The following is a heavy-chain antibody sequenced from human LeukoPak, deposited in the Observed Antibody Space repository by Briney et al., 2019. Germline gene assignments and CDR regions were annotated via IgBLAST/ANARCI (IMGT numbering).Heavy chain of an antibody. J-gene: IGHJ4*02. D-gene: IGHD3-10*01. Sequence: SETLSLTCTFSDTSINTYYWSWIRQPAGKGLEWIGHIYTTGTTNYNPSLKSRVTMSIDTSKNQFSLNLRSVTAADTAVYYCAKVAKYYYGSETYFFFDHWGQGTLVTVSS. CDR3: AKVAKYYYGSETYFFFDH. CDR1: DTSINTYY. CDR2: IYTTGTT. V-gene: IGHV4-4*07.